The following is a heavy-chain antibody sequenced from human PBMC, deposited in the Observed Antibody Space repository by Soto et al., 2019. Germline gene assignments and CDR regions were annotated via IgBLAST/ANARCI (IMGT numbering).Heavy chain of an antibody. J-gene: IGHJ6*02. CDR2: ISGSGGST. CDR3: AKDLTGGSNNNGLDYGDYVAAYYYYGMDV. D-gene: IGHD4-17*01. Sequence: GGSLRLSCAASGFTFSSYAMSWVRQAPGKGLEWVSAISGSGGSTYYADSVKGRFTISRDNSKNTLYLQMNSLRAEDTAVYYCAKDLTGGSNNNGLDYGDYVAAYYYYGMDVWGQGTTVTVSS. V-gene: IGHV3-23*01. CDR1: GFTFSSYA.